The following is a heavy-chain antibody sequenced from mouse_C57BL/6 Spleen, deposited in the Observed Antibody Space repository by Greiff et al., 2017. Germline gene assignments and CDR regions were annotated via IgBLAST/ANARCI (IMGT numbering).Heavy chain of an antibody. V-gene: IGHV5-4*01. J-gene: IGHJ2*01. D-gene: IGHD1-1*01. CDR2: ISDGGSYT. CDR1: GFTFSSYA. CDR3: ARGAYGSYFDY. Sequence: EVQVVESGGGLVKPGGSLKLSCAASGFTFSSYAMSWVRQTPEKRLEWVATISDGGSYTYYPDNVKGRFTISRDSAKNNLYLQMSHLKSEDTAMYYCARGAYGSYFDYWGQGTTLTVSS.